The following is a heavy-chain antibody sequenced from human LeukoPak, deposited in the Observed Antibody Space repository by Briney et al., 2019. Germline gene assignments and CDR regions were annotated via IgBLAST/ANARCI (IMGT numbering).Heavy chain of an antibody. CDR2: IYTSGST. V-gene: IGHV4-61*02. J-gene: IGHJ4*02. CDR1: GGSISSGSYY. CDR3: ARGGVVVVAAKVDYFDY. D-gene: IGHD2-15*01. Sequence: SETLSLTCAVSGGSISSGSYYWSWIRQPAGKGLEWIGRIYTSGSTNYNPSLKSRVTISVDTSKNQFSLKLSSVTAADTAVYYCARGGVVVVAAKVDYFDYWGQGTLVTVSS.